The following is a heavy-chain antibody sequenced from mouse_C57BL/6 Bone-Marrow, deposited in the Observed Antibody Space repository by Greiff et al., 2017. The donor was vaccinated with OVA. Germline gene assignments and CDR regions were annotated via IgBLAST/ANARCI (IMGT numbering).Heavy chain of an antibody. D-gene: IGHD2-4*01. Sequence: QVQLQQSGPELVKPGASVKISCKASGYSFTSYYIHWVKQRPGQGLEWIGWIYPGSGNTKYNEKFKGKATLTADTSSSTAYMQLSSLTSEDSAVYYCERLIDDYDYWGQGTTLTVSS. CDR2: IYPGSGNT. CDR3: ERLIDDYDY. CDR1: GYSFTSYY. J-gene: IGHJ2*01. V-gene: IGHV1-66*01.